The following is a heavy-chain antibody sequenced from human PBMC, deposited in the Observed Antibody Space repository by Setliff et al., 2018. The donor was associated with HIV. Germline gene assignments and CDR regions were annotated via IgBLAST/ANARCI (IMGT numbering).Heavy chain of an antibody. Sequence: PSETLSLTCTVSGGSISSYYWSWIRQPPGKGLEWIGYIYTSGSTNYNPSLKSRVTISVDTSKNQFSLKLNSVTATDTAVYYCAKRTFGSGRLDPWGQGTLVTVS. CDR2: IYTSGST. J-gene: IGHJ5*02. CDR3: AKRTFGSGRLDP. D-gene: IGHD3-16*01. V-gene: IGHV4-4*08. CDR1: GGSISSYY.